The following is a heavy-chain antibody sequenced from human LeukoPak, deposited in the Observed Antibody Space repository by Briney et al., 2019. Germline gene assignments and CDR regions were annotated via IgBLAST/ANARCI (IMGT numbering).Heavy chain of an antibody. D-gene: IGHD3-3*01. V-gene: IGHV4-59*01. CDR2: IYNGGSP. Sequence: PSETLSLTCSVSGGSISTDYWSWIRQTPGKGLEEIGYIYNGGSPNYNPSLEGRVTMSIDTSKNHFSLKLSSVTAADTAVYYCTRRRYYEPIDSWGQGTLVTVSS. CDR3: TRRRYYEPIDS. CDR1: GGSISTDY. J-gene: IGHJ4*02.